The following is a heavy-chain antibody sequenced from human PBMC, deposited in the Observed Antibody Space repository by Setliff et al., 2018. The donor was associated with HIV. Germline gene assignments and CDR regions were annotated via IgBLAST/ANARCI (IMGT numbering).Heavy chain of an antibody. Sequence: GASVKVSCKASGYTFNNYYMHWVRQAPGQGLEWMGIINPSDNRTYYAQKFQGRVTMTRGTSTSSVYMELRSLRSEDTAVYYCARDSPRQRVVDYYYYMDVWGKGTTVNVS. V-gene: IGHV1-46*02. J-gene: IGHJ6*03. CDR1: GYTFNNYY. CDR3: ARDSPRQRVVDYYYYMDV. CDR2: INPSDNRT. D-gene: IGHD2-15*01.